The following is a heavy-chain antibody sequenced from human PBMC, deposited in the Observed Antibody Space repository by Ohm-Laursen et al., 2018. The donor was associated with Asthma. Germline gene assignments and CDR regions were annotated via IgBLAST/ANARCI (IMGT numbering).Heavy chain of an antibody. CDR3: ARGGYCSGGSCYEYYFDY. J-gene: IGHJ4*02. Sequence: ASVKVSCKTSGYTLTSYAMHWVRQAPGQRLEWMGWINAGNGNTKYSQKFQGRVTITRDTSASTAYMELSSLRSEDTAVYYCARGGYCSGGSCYEYYFDYWGQGTLVTVSS. V-gene: IGHV1-3*01. CDR1: GYTLTSYA. CDR2: INAGNGNT. D-gene: IGHD2-15*01.